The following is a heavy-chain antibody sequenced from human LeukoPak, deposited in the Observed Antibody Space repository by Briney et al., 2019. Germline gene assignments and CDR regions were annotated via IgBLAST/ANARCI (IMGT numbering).Heavy chain of an antibody. J-gene: IGHJ3*02. CDR3: ARVREAFDI. D-gene: IGHD1-26*01. Sequence: ASVKLSCNPSGYTFTVYYMHWVRQAPGQRLEWTGWINPNSGGTNYAQKFQGRGTMTRDTSISPAYMELSRLRSDDTAVYYCARVREAFDIWGQGTMVTVSS. CDR1: GYTFTVYY. V-gene: IGHV1-2*02. CDR2: INPNSGGT.